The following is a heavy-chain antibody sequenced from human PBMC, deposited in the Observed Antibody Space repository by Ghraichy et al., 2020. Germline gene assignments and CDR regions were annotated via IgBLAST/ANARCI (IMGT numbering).Heavy chain of an antibody. CDR3: ATGAVAGDYVLYYQYDMDV. D-gene: IGHD4-17*01. CDR1: GYSLSESP. Sequence: ASVKVSCKASGYSLSESPMHWVRQAPGKGLEWMGRFDPDEGEAIYAQRFQGRVTLTEDTSTDTAYLVLSSLTSDDTAIYYCATGAVAGDYVLYYQYDMDVWGQGATVTVSS. J-gene: IGHJ6*02. V-gene: IGHV1-24*01. CDR2: FDPDEGEA.